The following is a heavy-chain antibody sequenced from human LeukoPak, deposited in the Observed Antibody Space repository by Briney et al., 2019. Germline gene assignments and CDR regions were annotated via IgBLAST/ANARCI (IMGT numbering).Heavy chain of an antibody. CDR2: ISSSGSTI. Sequence: GGSLRLSCAASGFTFSSYEMNWVRQAPGKGLEWVSYISSSGSTIYYADSVKGRFTISRDNAKNSLYLQMNSLRAEDTALYYCAKGSSEATDIWGQGTMVTVSS. D-gene: IGHD5-12*01. CDR1: GFTFSSYE. J-gene: IGHJ3*02. CDR3: AKGSSEATDI. V-gene: IGHV3-48*03.